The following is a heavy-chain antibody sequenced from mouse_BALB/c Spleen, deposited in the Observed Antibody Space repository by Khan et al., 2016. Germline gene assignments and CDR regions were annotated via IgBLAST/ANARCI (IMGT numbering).Heavy chain of an antibody. CDR3: ASSTQGVYAVDY. CDR1: GYSFTSYY. D-gene: IGHD1-1*01. Sequence: VQLQQSGPELMKPGASVKISCKASGYSFTSYYMHWVNQSHGKSLEWIGYTDPFNGGTSYNQQFKGKATLTVDKSSNTAYMHLSSLTSEDYAVYYCASSTQGVYAVDYWGTGTSAAVSS. CDR2: TDPFNGGT. V-gene: IGHV1-31*01. J-gene: IGHJ4*01.